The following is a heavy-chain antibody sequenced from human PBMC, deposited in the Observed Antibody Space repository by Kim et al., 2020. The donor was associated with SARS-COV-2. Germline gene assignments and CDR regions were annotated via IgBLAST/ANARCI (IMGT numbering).Heavy chain of an antibody. V-gene: IGHV3-21*01. J-gene: IGHJ4*02. D-gene: IGHD5-18*01. Sequence: YADSVKGRFTISRDNAKNSLYLQMNSLRAEDTAVYYCARCRKGYSYGRDYWGQGTLVTVSS. CDR3: ARCRKGYSYGRDY.